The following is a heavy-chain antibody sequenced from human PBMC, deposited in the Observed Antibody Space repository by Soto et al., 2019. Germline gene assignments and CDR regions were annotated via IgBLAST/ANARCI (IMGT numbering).Heavy chain of an antibody. J-gene: IGHJ6*02. CDR3: ARHVWARPKSYYHSGMEV. Sequence: GDAQKSSGKGPGDSDTSYRIGWVHQMPRKGLEWMGISYPGDSDTRYSPSFQGQVTSSADKSISTAYLQWSSLKASDTAMYYCARHVWARPKSYYHSGMEVWGHGTTATVSS. V-gene: IGHV5-51*07. CDR2: SYPGDSDT. D-gene: IGHD6-6*01. CDR1: GDSDTSYR.